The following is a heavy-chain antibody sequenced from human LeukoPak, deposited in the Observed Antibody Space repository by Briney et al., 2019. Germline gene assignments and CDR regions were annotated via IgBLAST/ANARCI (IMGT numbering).Heavy chain of an antibody. V-gene: IGHV3-20*04. D-gene: IGHD6-6*01. CDR1: GFTFDDYG. J-gene: IGHJ6*03. Sequence: GGSLRLSCAASGFTFDDYGMSWVRQAPGKGLEWVSGINWNGGSTGYADSVKDRFTISRDNAKNSLYLQMNSLRAEDTALYYCARVFIGIAARPSVGYYYYYYMDVWGKGTTVTVSS. CDR2: INWNGGST. CDR3: ARVFIGIAARPSVGYYYYYYMDV.